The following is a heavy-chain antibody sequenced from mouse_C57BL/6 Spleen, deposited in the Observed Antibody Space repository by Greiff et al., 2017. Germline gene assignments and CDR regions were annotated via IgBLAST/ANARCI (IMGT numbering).Heavy chain of an antibody. CDR2: INYDGSST. Sequence: EVKLVESEGGLVQPGSSMKLSCTASGFTFSDYYMAWVRQVPEKGLEWVANINYDGSSTYYLDSLKSRFIISRDNAKNILYLQMSSLTSEDTATYCCARAYDYPWYFDVWGTGTTVTVSS. CDR1: GFTFSDYY. D-gene: IGHD2-4*01. CDR3: ARAYDYPWYFDV. J-gene: IGHJ1*03. V-gene: IGHV5-16*01.